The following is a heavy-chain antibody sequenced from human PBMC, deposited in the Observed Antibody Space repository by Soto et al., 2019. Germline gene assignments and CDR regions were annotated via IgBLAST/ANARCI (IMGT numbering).Heavy chain of an antibody. CDR1: GFTFSNYA. CDR2: LSGSGVST. J-gene: IGHJ4*02. D-gene: IGHD3-22*01. V-gene: IGHV3-23*01. Sequence: PGGSLRLSCAASGFTFSNYAMTWVRQAPGKGLEWVSALSGSGVSTYYADSVMGRFTISRDNSKNTVYLQMNSLRAEDTAVYYCAKIESRFYYDSTGYYPFDYWGRGTLVTVSS. CDR3: AKIESRFYYDSTGYYPFDY.